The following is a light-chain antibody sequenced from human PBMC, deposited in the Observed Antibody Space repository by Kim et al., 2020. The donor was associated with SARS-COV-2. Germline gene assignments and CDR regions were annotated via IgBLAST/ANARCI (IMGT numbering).Light chain of an antibody. Sequence: EIVMTQSPATLSVSPGERATLSCRASQSVSSNLVWYQQKPGQAPRLLIYGASTRTTGIPVRFSGSGSGTEFTHTISSLQSEDFAVYYCQQYNNWPRTFGQGTKVDIK. CDR3: QQYNNWPRT. V-gene: IGKV3-15*01. CDR2: GAS. CDR1: QSVSSN. J-gene: IGKJ1*01.